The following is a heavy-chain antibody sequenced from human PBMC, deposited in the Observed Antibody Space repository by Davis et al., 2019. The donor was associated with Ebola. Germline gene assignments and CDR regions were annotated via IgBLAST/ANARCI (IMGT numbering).Heavy chain of an antibody. J-gene: IGHJ2*01. CDR3: AKGYSSGWYNWYFDL. D-gene: IGHD6-19*01. CDR2: ISYDGSNK. CDR1: GFTFSSYG. Sequence: PGGSLRLSCAASGFTFSSYGMHWVRPAPGKGLEWVAVISYDGSNKYYADSVKGRFTISRDNSKNTLYLQMNSLRAEDTAVYYCAKGYSSGWYNWYFDLWGRGTLVTVSS. V-gene: IGHV3-30*18.